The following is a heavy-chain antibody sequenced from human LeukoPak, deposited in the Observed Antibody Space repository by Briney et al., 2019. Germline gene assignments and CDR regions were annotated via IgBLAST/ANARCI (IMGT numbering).Heavy chain of an antibody. D-gene: IGHD1-26*01. CDR1: GYTFTGYY. CDR3: ARDGTRSDAFDI. V-gene: IGHV1-2*02. Sequence: ASVKVSCKASGYTFTGYYMHWVRQAPGQGLEWMGWINPNSGGTSYAQKFQGRVTMTRDTSISTAYMELSRLRSDDTAVYYCARDGTRSDAFDIWGQGTMVTVSS. J-gene: IGHJ3*02. CDR2: INPNSGGT.